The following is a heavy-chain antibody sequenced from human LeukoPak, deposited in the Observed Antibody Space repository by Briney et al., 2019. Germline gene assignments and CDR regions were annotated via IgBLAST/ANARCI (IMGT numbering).Heavy chain of an antibody. CDR2: ISSSSSTI. CDR3: ARDYLSLFGNWFDP. J-gene: IGHJ5*02. Sequence: GGSLRLSCAASGFTFSSYSMNWVRQAPGKGLEWVSYISSSSSTIYYADSVKGRFTISRDNAKNSLYLQMNSLRAEDTAVYYCARDYLSLFGNWFDPWGQGTLVTVSS. V-gene: IGHV3-48*01. CDR1: GFTFSSYS. D-gene: IGHD2-21*01.